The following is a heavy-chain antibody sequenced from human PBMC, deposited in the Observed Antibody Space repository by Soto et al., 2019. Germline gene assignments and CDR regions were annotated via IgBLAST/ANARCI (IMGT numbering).Heavy chain of an antibody. D-gene: IGHD2-21*01. CDR3: ARGVRLPGSHYFDY. V-gene: IGHV4-34*01. Sequence: SETLSLTCAVYGGSFSGYHWSWIRQPPEKGLEWIGEINHSGRTNYNPSLESRVTISVDTSKNQFSLKLNSVTAADTAVYYCARGVRLPGSHYFDYWGQGPLVTVSS. CDR2: INHSGRT. CDR1: GGSFSGYH. J-gene: IGHJ4*02.